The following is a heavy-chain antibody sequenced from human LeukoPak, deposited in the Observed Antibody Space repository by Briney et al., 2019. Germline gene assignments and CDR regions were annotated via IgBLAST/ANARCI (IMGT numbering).Heavy chain of an antibody. D-gene: IGHD1-26*01. CDR1: GGTFSSYA. Sequence: SVKVSCKASGGTFSSYAISWVRQAPGQGLEWMGGIIPIFGTANYAQKFQGRVTITADESTSTAYMELSSLRSEDTAVYYCARAPVGATTTGSYYGMDVWGQGTTVTVSS. CDR3: ARAPVGATTTGSYYGMDV. J-gene: IGHJ6*02. CDR2: IIPIFGTA. V-gene: IGHV1-69*13.